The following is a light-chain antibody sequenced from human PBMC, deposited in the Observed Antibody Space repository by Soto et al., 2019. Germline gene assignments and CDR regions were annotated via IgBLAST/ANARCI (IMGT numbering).Light chain of an antibody. CDR1: QSISSW. J-gene: IGKJ2*01. V-gene: IGKV1-5*03. CDR3: QQYNRYPYT. CDR2: KAS. Sequence: DIEMTQSPSTLSASVGDRVTITCRASQSISSWLAWYQQKPGKAPKLLIYKASSLESGVPTRFSGSGSGTEFNLTISRLQPDDGATYYCQQYNRYPYTFGQGTKLEIK.